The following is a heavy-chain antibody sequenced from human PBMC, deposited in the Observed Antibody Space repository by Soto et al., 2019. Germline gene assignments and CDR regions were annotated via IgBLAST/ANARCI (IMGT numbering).Heavy chain of an antibody. Sequence: PGGSLRLSCASYGFTFSNYVMSWVRQAPGKGLEWVSAITGGSGDTYYADSVKGRSTISRDNSKSTLYLQMNSLRAEDSAVYYCAKGSASARPYYFDYWGQGTLVTVSS. CDR1: GFTFSNYV. CDR2: ITGGSGDT. J-gene: IGHJ4*02. CDR3: AKGSASARPYYFDY. D-gene: IGHD6-6*01. V-gene: IGHV3-23*01.